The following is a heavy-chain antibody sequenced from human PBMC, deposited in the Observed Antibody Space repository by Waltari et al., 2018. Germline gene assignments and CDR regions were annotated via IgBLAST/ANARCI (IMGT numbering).Heavy chain of an antibody. CDR3: ARATVGSTTTESFDI. V-gene: IGHV4-38-2*02. J-gene: IGHJ3*02. CDR2: IYNTGDT. D-gene: IGHD1-26*01. CDR1: GYSISRGYY. Sequence: QVLLQESGPGLLKPSETLSPTCTVSGYSISRGYYWAWIRQPPGKGLEWIESIYNTGDTYQNPSLKSRVTISIDTSKNFFSLKLDSVTAADTAVYFCARATVGSTTTESFDIWGQGTLVSVSS.